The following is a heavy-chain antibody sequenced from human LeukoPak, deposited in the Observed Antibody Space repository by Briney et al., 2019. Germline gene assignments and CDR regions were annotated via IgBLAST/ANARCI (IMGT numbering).Heavy chain of an antibody. Sequence: GGSLRLSCAASGFTFSSYSMNWVRQAPGKGPEWVSSISSSSSYIYYADSVKGRFTISRDNAKNSLYLQMNSLRAEDTAVYYCAGGYTAMANWFDPWGQGTLVTVSS. V-gene: IGHV3-21*01. J-gene: IGHJ5*02. CDR2: ISSSSSYI. CDR3: AGGYTAMANWFDP. D-gene: IGHD5-18*01. CDR1: GFTFSSYS.